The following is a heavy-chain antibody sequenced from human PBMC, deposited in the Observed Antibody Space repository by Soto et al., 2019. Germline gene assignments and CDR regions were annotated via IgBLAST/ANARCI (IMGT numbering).Heavy chain of an antibody. CDR2: IKSKTDGGTT. CDR3: TTDPGSRGYDDY. CDR1: GFTFSNAW. Sequence: GGSLRLSCAASGFTFSNAWMSWVRQAPGKGLEWVGRIKSKTDGGTTDYAAPGKGRFTISRDDSKNTLYLQMNSLKTEDTAVYYCTTDPGSRGYDDYWGQGTLVTVSS. D-gene: IGHD5-12*01. J-gene: IGHJ4*02. V-gene: IGHV3-15*01.